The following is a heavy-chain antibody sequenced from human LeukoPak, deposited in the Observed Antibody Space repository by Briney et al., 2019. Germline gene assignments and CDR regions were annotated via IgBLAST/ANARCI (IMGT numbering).Heavy chain of an antibody. Sequence: GGSLRLSCAASGLTFSSYWMTWVRQAPGKGLEWVANINQDESEKYYVDSVKGRFTISRDNSKNTLYLQMNSLRAEDTAVYHCAKEVCGGDCYLFDYWGQGTLVTVSS. D-gene: IGHD2-21*02. CDR3: AKEVCGGDCYLFDY. V-gene: IGHV3-7*01. J-gene: IGHJ4*02. CDR2: INQDESEK. CDR1: GLTFSSYW.